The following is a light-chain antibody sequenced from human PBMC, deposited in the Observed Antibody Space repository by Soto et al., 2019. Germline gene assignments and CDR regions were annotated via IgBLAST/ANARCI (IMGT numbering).Light chain of an antibody. Sequence: EIVLTQSPGTLSLSPGERATLSCRASENVRTFVDCYQQKPVQAPRLLIYGASNRATGIPDRFSGSGSGTDFTLTISRLEPEDFAVYYCQQYGSSGTFGQGTKVDIK. CDR1: ENVRTF. CDR2: GAS. CDR3: QQYGSSGT. J-gene: IGKJ1*01. V-gene: IGKV3-20*01.